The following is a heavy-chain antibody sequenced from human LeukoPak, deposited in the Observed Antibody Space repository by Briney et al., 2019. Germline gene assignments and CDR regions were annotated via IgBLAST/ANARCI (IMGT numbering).Heavy chain of an antibody. V-gene: IGHV4-59*01. Sequence: SETLSLTCTVSGGSISSYYWNWIRQPPGKGLEWIGYIYYSGSTNYNPSLKSRVTISVDTSKNQFSLKLSSVTAADTAVYYCARVYYYDSSGYRSPLYYYYYMDVWGKGTTVTVSS. D-gene: IGHD3-22*01. CDR3: ARVYYYDSSGYRSPLYYYYYMDV. J-gene: IGHJ6*03. CDR2: IYYSGST. CDR1: GGSISSYY.